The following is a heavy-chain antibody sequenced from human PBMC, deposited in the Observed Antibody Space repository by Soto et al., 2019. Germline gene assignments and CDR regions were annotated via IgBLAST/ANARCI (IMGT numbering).Heavy chain of an antibody. Sequence: QVQLVESGGGLVKPGGSLRLSCAASGFTFSDYYMSWIRQAPGKGLEWVSYISSSGSTIYYADSVKGRFTISRDNAKNSLYMQMNSLRAEDTAVYYCAREGMTTVSTGNYYSYYGMDVWGQGTTVTVSS. CDR1: GFTFSDYY. CDR3: AREGMTTVSTGNYYSYYGMDV. CDR2: ISSSGSTI. V-gene: IGHV3-11*01. J-gene: IGHJ6*02. D-gene: IGHD4-4*01.